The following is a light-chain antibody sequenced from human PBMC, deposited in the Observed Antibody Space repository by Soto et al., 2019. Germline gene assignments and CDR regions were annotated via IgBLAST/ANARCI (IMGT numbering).Light chain of an antibody. CDR3: QAWDSSTAHYV. CDR2: QDS. CDR1: KLGDKY. Sequence: SYELTQPPSVSVSPGQTASITCSGDKLGDKYACWYQQKPGQSPVLVIYQDSKRPSGIPERFSGSNSGNTATLTISGTQAMDEADYYSQAWDSSTAHYVFGTGTKV. V-gene: IGLV3-1*01. J-gene: IGLJ1*01.